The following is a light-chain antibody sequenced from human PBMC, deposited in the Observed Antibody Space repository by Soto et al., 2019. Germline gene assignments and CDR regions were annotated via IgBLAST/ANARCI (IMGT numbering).Light chain of an antibody. V-gene: IGKV3-15*01. CDR2: DAS. CDR1: QTASSSH. CDR3: QQYNNWPKT. Sequence: EIVMTQSPATLSVSPVERATLSCMASQTASSSHLAWYQQKPGQAPRLLIYDASSRATGIPARFSGSGSGTEFTLTISSLQSEDFAVYYCQQYNNWPKTFGQGTKVDI. J-gene: IGKJ1*01.